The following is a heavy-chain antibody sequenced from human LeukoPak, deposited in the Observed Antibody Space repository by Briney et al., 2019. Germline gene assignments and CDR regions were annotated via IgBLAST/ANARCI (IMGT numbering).Heavy chain of an antibody. Sequence: SETLSLTCTVSGGSISSGGYSWSWIRQHPGKGLEWNGYIYYSGSTYYNPSLKSRVNISVDTSKNQFSLKLSSVTAADTAVYYCARDRAYSSGFDYWGQGTLVTVSS. CDR2: IYYSGST. CDR3: ARDRAYSSGFDY. D-gene: IGHD6-25*01. V-gene: IGHV4-31*03. J-gene: IGHJ4*02. CDR1: GGSISSGGYS.